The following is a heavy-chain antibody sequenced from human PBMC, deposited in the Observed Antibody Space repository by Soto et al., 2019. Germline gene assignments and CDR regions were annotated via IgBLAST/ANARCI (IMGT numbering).Heavy chain of an antibody. Sequence: SETLSLTCTVSGGSISSFYWSWIRQPAGKGLEWIGRIYSGGRNNYNPSLKSRVTISRDNAKNTLYLQMNSLRAEDTAVYYCANLGLGYCSSTSCYGWGQGTLVTRLL. CDR2: IYSGGRN. CDR3: ANLGLGYCSSTSCYG. CDR1: GGSISSFY. J-gene: IGHJ4*02. V-gene: IGHV4-4*07. D-gene: IGHD2-2*01.